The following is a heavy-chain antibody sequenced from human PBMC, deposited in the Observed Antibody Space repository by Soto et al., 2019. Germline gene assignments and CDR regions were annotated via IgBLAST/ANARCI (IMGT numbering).Heavy chain of an antibody. V-gene: IGHV3-23*01. CDR3: AKDNDQYSSGPFDY. CDR2: ISGSGGTT. J-gene: IGHJ4*02. CDR1: GFTFSSYA. D-gene: IGHD5-12*01. Sequence: GGSLRLSCAASGFTFSSYAMSWVRQAPGKGLEWVSGISGSGGTTYYADSVKGRLTISSDNSKNTLYLQLNSQRAEDTAVYYCAKDNDQYSSGPFDYWGQGTLVTVSS.